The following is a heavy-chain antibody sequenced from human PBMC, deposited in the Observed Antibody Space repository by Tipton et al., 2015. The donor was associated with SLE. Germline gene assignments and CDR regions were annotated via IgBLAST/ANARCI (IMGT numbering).Heavy chain of an antibody. D-gene: IGHD6-13*01. J-gene: IGHJ4*02. Sequence: TLSLTCTVSGGSISSHYWSWIRQPPGKGLEWIGYIYYSGSTNYNPSLKSRVTISVDMSKNQFSLNLSSVTAADTAVYYCARGEGSIAAAGTNYFDYWGQGTLVTVSS. CDR3: ARGEGSIAAAGTNYFDY. CDR2: IYYSGST. V-gene: IGHV4-59*11. CDR1: GGSISSHY.